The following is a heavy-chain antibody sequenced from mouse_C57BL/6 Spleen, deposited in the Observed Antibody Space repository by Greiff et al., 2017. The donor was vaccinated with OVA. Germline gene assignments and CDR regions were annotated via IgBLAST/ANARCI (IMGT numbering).Heavy chain of an antibody. D-gene: IGHD2-1*01. CDR1: GYTFTDYE. CDR2: IDPETGGT. CDR3: TRTNYYGNTAWFAY. V-gene: IGHV1-15*01. Sequence: QVQLQQSGAELVRPGASVTLSCKASGYTFTDYEMHWVKQTPVHGLAWIGAIDPETGGTAYNQKFKGKAILTADKSSSTAYMELRSLTSEDSAVYYCTRTNYYGNTAWFAYWGQGTLVTVSA. J-gene: IGHJ3*01.